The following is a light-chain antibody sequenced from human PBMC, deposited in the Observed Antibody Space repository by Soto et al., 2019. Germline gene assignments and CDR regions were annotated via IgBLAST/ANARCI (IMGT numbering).Light chain of an antibody. CDR1: QSVSSNS. Sequence: EIVLTQSPGTLSVSPGERATLSCRASQSVSSNSLVWYQQKPGQAPRLLIYGASIRATCIPDRFSGGGSGTDFTLTISRLEPEDFGVFYCQHYGSTPPMYTFGQGTKLEIK. CDR3: QHYGSTPPMYT. V-gene: IGKV3-20*01. CDR2: GAS. J-gene: IGKJ2*01.